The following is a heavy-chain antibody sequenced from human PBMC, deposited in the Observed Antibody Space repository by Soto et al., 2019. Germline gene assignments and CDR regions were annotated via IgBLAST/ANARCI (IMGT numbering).Heavy chain of an antibody. Sequence: TLSLTCTVSGGSLSSYYWTWIRQPPGKGLEWIGYIYYSGSTNYNPSLKSRVTISVDTSKNHFSLKLNSVTAADTAVYYCARVVPAAIYHFDSWGQGTLVTVSS. J-gene: IGHJ4*02. CDR3: ARVVPAAIYHFDS. CDR2: IYYSGST. D-gene: IGHD2-2*01. V-gene: IGHV4-59*08. CDR1: GGSLSSYY.